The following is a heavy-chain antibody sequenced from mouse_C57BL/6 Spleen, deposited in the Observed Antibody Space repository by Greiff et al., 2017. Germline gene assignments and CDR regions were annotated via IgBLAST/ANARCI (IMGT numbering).Heavy chain of an antibody. D-gene: IGHD1-1*01. J-gene: IGHJ1*03. CDR3: ARYSDGRSYDLYFDV. Sequence: EVKLVESGGGLVQPGGSLSLSCAASGFTFTDYYMSWVRQPPGKALEWLGFIRNKANGYKTEYSASVKGRFTISRDNSQSILYLQMNALRAEDSATYYCARYSDGRSYDLYFDVWGTGTTVTVSS. CDR1: GFTFTDYY. V-gene: IGHV7-3*01. CDR2: IRNKANGYKT.